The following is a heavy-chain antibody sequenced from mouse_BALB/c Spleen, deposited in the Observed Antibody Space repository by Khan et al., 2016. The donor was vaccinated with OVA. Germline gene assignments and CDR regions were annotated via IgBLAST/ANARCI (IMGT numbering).Heavy chain of an antibody. D-gene: IGHD2-10*01. J-gene: IGHJ4*01. V-gene: IGHV9-3-1*01. Sequence: QIQLVQSGPELKKPGETVKISCKASGHTFTKYGMNWVKQTPGEGLKWMGWINTYTGEPTYADDFNGRFAFSLEPSANTSYLQIHNLKNEDTATYFCARPPYFSYVMDNWGQGTSVTVSS. CDR2: INTYTGEP. CDR1: GHTFTKYG. CDR3: ARPPYFSYVMDN.